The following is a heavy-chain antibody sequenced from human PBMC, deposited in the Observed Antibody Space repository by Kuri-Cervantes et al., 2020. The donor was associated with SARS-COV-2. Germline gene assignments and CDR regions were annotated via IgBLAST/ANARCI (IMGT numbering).Heavy chain of an antibody. V-gene: IGHV1-2*02. CDR3: ARGDFLEWLLSGYYYYYMDV. Sequence: ASVKVSCKAPETTFPNYDINWVRQATGQGREWMGWINPNSGGTNYAEKFQGRVTMTRDTSISTAYMELSRLRSDDTAVYYCARGDFLEWLLSGYYYYYMDVWGKGTTVTVSS. D-gene: IGHD3-3*01. CDR2: INPNSGGT. CDR1: ETTFPNYD. J-gene: IGHJ6*03.